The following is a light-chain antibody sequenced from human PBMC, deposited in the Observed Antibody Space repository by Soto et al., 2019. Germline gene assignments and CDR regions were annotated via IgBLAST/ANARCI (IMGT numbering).Light chain of an antibody. CDR2: GAS. J-gene: IGKJ1*01. V-gene: IGKV3-20*01. CDR3: QQCGSSPWT. CDR1: QSVSSSY. Sequence: EIVLTQSPGTLSLSPGERATLSCRASQSVSSSYLAWYQQKPGQAPSLLIYGASSRATGFPDRFSGSGSGTDFTLTISRLEPEDFAVYYCQQCGSSPWTFGQGTKVGIK.